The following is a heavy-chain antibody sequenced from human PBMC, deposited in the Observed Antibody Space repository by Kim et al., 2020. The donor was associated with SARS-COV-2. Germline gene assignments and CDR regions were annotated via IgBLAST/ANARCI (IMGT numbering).Heavy chain of an antibody. CDR1: GGSISSYY. CDR2: IYYSGST. CDR3: ARGGLGRRERRTALDYYGMDV. J-gene: IGHJ6*02. Sequence: SETLSLTCTVSGGSISSYYWSWIRQPPGKGLEWIGYIYYSGSTNYNPSLKSRVTISVDTSKNQFSLKLSSVTAADTAVYYCARGGLGRRERRTALDYYGMDVWGQGTTVTVSS. V-gene: IGHV4-59*01. D-gene: IGHD1-1*01.